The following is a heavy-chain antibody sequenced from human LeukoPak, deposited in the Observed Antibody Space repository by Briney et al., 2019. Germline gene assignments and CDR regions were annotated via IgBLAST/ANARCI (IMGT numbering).Heavy chain of an antibody. CDR2: IKQDGSEK. CDR1: GFTFSSYW. Sequence: GGSLRLSCAASGFTFSSYWMSWVRQAPGKGLEWVANIKQDGSEKYYVDSVKGRFTISRDNAKNSLYLQMNSLRAEDTAVYYCARNIFYWRNWFDPWSQGTLVTVSS. CDR3: ARNIFYWRNWFDP. V-gene: IGHV3-7*01. D-gene: IGHD3-9*01. J-gene: IGHJ5*02.